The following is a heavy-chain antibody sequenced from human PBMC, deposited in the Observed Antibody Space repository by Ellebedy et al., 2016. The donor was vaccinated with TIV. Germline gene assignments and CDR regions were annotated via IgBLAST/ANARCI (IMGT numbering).Heavy chain of an antibody. J-gene: IGHJ3*01. CDR2: IYPGDSVT. Sequence: GESLKISCKASGYSFSTYWIGWVRQMPGKGLEWMGIIYPGDSVTRNSPSFEGHVTISADESISTAYLHWSSLKASDTAIYYCARLHRDYGDFLDAFDFWGQGTMVTVSS. CDR3: ARLHRDYGDFLDAFDF. CDR1: GYSFSTYW. V-gene: IGHV5-51*01. D-gene: IGHD4-17*01.